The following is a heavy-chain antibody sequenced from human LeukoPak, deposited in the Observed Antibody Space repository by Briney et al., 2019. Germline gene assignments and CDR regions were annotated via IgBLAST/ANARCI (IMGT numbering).Heavy chain of an antibody. V-gene: IGHV4-59*01. CDR3: ARSGGYYYGSGSYTADY. Sequence: PSETLSLTCTVSGGSISSYYWSWIRQPPGKGLEWIGYIYYSGSTNYNPSLKSRVTISVDTSKNQFSLKLSSVTAADTAVYYCARSGGYYYGSGSYTADYWGQGTLVTVSS. CDR1: GGSISSYY. D-gene: IGHD3-10*01. CDR2: IYYSGST. J-gene: IGHJ4*02.